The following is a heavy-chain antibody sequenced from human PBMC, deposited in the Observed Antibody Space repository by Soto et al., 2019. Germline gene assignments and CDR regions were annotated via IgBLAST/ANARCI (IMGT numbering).Heavy chain of an antibody. V-gene: IGHV4-30-4*01. CDR2: IYYSGST. D-gene: IGHD3-10*01. J-gene: IGHJ4*02. CDR3: ASDPYERGSGSAVTDY. CDR1: GGSISSGDYY. Sequence: SETLSLTCTVSGGSISSGDYYWSWIRQPPGKGLEWIGYIYYSGSTYYNPSLKSRVTISVDTSKNQFSLKLSSVTAADTAVYYCASDPYERGSGSAVTDYWGQGTLVTVSS.